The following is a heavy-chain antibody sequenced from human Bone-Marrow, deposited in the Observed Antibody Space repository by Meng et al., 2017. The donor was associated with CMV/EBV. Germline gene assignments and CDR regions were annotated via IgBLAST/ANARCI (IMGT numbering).Heavy chain of an antibody. CDR3: ARASLTNVDSDAYYFVFYF. CDR2: IDPSGGRT. D-gene: IGHD3-16*01. Sequence: ASVKVSCKASGYTFSNYYMNWVRQAPGQGLEWMGIIDPSGGRTRYAQRFQGRVTLTGDTSTSTVYMELSSLKSEDTAVYYCARASLTNVDSDAYYFVFYFWGQGTLVTVSS. J-gene: IGHJ4*02. V-gene: IGHV1-46*01. CDR1: GYTFSNYY.